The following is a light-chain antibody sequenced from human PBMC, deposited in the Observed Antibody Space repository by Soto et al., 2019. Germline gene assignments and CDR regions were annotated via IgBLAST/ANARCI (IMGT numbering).Light chain of an antibody. CDR1: QSVSSTS. V-gene: IGKV3D-20*02. J-gene: IGKJ5*01. Sequence: IVLTRSPGTLSLSPGERATLSCRASQSVSSTSLAWYQQKPGQAPRLLIYDASSRATGIPDRFSGGGSGTDFTLTINSLEPEDFAVYYCQQRNVWPPITFGQGTRLEIK. CDR3: QQRNVWPPIT. CDR2: DAS.